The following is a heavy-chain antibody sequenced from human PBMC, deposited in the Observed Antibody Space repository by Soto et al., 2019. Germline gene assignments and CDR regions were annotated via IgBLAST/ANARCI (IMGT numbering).Heavy chain of an antibody. J-gene: IGHJ4*02. Sequence: QVQLQESGPGLVKPSETLSLTCTVSGVSISSYYWSWTRQPPGKGLEWIGYMYYSGSTNYNPSLKSRVTISVDTSKNQFSLKLSPVTAADTAVYYCARGNGYSYGLFDYWGQGTLVTVSS. CDR2: MYYSGST. D-gene: IGHD5-18*01. CDR3: ARGNGYSYGLFDY. CDR1: GVSISSYY. V-gene: IGHV4-59*01.